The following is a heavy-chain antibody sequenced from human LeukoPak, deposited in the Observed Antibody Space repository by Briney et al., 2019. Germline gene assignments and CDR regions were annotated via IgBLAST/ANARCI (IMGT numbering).Heavy chain of an antibody. D-gene: IGHD3-22*01. J-gene: IGHJ4*02. CDR1: GYTFTSYY. CDR2: INPSGGST. V-gene: IGHV1-46*01. Sequence: GASVKVSCKASGYTFTSYYMHWVRQAPGQGLEWMGIINPSGGSTSYAHKFQGRVTMTRDTSTSTVYMELSRLRSEDTAVYYCARDPRRRRGSSGSTPDYWGQGTLVTVSS. CDR3: ARDPRRRRGSSGSTPDY.